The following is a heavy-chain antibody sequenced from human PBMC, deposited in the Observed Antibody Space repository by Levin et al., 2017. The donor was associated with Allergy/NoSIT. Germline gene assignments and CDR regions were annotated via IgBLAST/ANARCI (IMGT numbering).Heavy chain of an antibody. Sequence: ASVKVSCKASGYTFTSYYMHWVRQAPGQGLEWMGIINPSGGSTSYAQKFQGRVTMTRDTSTSTVYMELSSLRSEDTAVYYCARDGPSIVVVPAAAMDVWGKGTTVTVSS. CDR2: INPSGGST. D-gene: IGHD2-2*01. V-gene: IGHV1-46*01. CDR3: ARDGPSIVVVPAAAMDV. CDR1: GYTFTSYY. J-gene: IGHJ6*03.